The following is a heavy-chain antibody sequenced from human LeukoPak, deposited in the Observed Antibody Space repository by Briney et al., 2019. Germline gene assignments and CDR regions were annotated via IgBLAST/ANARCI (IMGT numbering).Heavy chain of an antibody. V-gene: IGHV3-74*01. Sequence: GGSLRLSCAASGFTFSSYEMNWVRQAPGKGLVWVSRINSDGSSTTYADSVKGRFTISRDNANNTLYLQMNSLRAEDTAVYYCARDGVEFYNWFDPWGQGTLVTVSS. CDR1: GFTFSSYE. CDR3: ARDGVEFYNWFDP. D-gene: IGHD2-21*01. CDR2: INSDGSST. J-gene: IGHJ5*02.